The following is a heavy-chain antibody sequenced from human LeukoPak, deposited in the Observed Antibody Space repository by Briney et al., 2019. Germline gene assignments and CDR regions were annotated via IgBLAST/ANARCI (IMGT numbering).Heavy chain of an antibody. Sequence: PGGSLRLSCAASGFTFSSYAMHWVRQAPGKGLEYVSAISSNGGSTYYANSVKGRFTISRDNSKNTLYLQMGSLRAEDMAVYYCARGSDGVVYSGMDVWGQGTRSPSP. CDR2: ISSNGGST. J-gene: IGHJ6*02. D-gene: IGHD4-17*01. CDR1: GFTFSSYA. V-gene: IGHV3-64*01. CDR3: ARGSDGVVYSGMDV.